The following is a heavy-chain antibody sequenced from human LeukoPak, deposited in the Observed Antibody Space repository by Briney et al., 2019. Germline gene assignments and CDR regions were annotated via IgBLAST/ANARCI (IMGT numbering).Heavy chain of an antibody. CDR1: GASISSGPSF. CDR3: AEHPNANTV. CDR2: IYGASGNT. V-gene: IGHV4-61*02. Sequence: SETLSLTCTVSGASISSGPSFWSWIRQPAGKGLEWIGRIYGASGNTNYNPSLKSRVTISVDASKNQFSLKLTSVTAADTAVYYCAEHPNANTVWGQGTLVTVSS. J-gene: IGHJ4*02. D-gene: IGHD3-16*01.